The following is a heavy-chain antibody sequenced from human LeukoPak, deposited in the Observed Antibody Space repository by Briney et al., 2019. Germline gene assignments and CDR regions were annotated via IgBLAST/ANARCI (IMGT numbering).Heavy chain of an antibody. J-gene: IGHJ3*02. CDR3: AARYYYDSSGYYLDAFDI. V-gene: IGHV5-51*01. CDR2: IYPGDSDT. Sequence: GESLKISCKGSGYSFTSYWIGWVRQMPGKGLEWMGIIYPGDSDTRYSPSFRGQVTISADKSISTAYLQWSSLKASDTAMYYCAARYYYDSSGYYLDAFDIWGQGTMVTVSS. D-gene: IGHD3-22*01. CDR1: GYSFTSYW.